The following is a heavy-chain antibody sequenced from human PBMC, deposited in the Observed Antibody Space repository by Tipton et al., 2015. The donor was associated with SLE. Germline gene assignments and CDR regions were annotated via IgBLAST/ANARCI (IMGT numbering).Heavy chain of an antibody. CDR2: ITSSSNYI. Sequence: SLRLSCAASGFTFRTYAMAWVRQAPGKGLEWVSCITSSSNYIYYADSVKGRFTISRDNAKNSLYLQMNNLRAEDTAVYYCARYREGDFDYWGQGTLVTVSS. J-gene: IGHJ4*02. V-gene: IGHV3-21*01. CDR1: GFTFRTYA. D-gene: IGHD2-2*01. CDR3: ARYREGDFDY.